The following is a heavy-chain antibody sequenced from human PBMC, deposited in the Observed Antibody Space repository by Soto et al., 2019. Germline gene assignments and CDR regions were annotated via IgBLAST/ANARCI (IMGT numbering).Heavy chain of an antibody. Sequence: QLQLQESGSRLVKPGQTLSLTCAVSGDSISGGGFAWNWIRQPPGKGREWIGYVYTRGSSYFNPSPKSRLTMSVDRATTHFFLTSNSVTAADPAVYYCVRQGQVLYTWFEPWGPGILVTVSS. D-gene: IGHD3-16*01. V-gene: IGHV4-30-2*01. CDR3: VRQGQVLYTWFEP. J-gene: IGHJ5*02. CDR1: GDSISGGGFA. CDR2: VYTRGSS.